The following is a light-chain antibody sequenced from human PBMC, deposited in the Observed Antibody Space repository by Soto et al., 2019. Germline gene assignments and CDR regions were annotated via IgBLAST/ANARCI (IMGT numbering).Light chain of an antibody. V-gene: IGLV2-23*01. J-gene: IGLJ2*01. CDR3: CSYGVNDCPVI. Sequence: QSALTQPASVSGSPGQSITISCTGTSSDVGTYNLVSWYQQHPGKAPKLFIYEGTKRPSGVSDRFSGSKSGNTASLTISGLQADDEADYYCCSYGVNDCPVIFGGGTKLTVL. CDR2: EGT. CDR1: SSDVGTYNL.